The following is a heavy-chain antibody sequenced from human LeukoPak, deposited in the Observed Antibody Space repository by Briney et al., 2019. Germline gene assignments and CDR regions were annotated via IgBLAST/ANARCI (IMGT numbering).Heavy chain of an antibody. CDR1: GGSISSYY. Sequence: ASETLSLTCSVSGGSISSYYWSWIRQPPGKGLEWIGYIYYSGSTNYNPSLKSRVTISVDTSKNQFSLKLSSVTAADTAVYYCARTGWPYYYYGMDAWGQGTTVTVSS. D-gene: IGHD6-19*01. J-gene: IGHJ6*02. CDR3: ARTGWPYYYYGMDA. CDR2: IYYSGST. V-gene: IGHV4-59*01.